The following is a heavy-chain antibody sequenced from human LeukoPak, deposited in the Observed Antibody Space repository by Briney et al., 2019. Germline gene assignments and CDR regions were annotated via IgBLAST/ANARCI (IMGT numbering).Heavy chain of an antibody. CDR3: AIVVRGFFDP. CDR2: IYYSGST. Sequence: SETLSLTCTVSGGSISSSSYYWGWIRQPPGKGLEWIGSIYYSGSTYYNPSLKSRVTISVDTSKNQFSLKLSSVTAADTAVYYCAIVVRGFFDPWGQGTLVTVSS. V-gene: IGHV4-39*07. J-gene: IGHJ5*02. D-gene: IGHD3-10*01. CDR1: GGSISSSSYY.